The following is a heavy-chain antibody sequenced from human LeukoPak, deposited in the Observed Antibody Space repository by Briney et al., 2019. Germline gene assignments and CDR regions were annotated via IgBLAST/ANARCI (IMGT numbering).Heavy chain of an antibody. CDR2: ISGSGDNT. Sequence: GGSLRLSCAASGFTFSSYEMNWVRQAPGKGREWVSGISGSGDNTHYADSVKGRFTISRDNAKNSLYLQMNSLRAEDTALYYCARDTHSGDAFDMWGQGTMVTVS. J-gene: IGHJ3*02. CDR3: ARDTHSGDAFDM. CDR1: GFTFSSYE. V-gene: IGHV3-23*01. D-gene: IGHD6-25*01.